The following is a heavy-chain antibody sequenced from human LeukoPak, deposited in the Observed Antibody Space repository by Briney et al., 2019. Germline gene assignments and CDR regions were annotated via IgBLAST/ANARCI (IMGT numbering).Heavy chain of an antibody. Sequence: ASVKVSCKASGYTFTGYYMHWVRQAPGQGLEWMGWINPNSGGTNYAQKFQGWVTMTRDTSISTAYMELSRLRSDDTAVYYCARAMGPYGDYGIGESWGQGTLVTVSS. J-gene: IGHJ5*02. CDR2: INPNSGGT. CDR1: GYTFTGYY. D-gene: IGHD4-17*01. V-gene: IGHV1-2*04. CDR3: ARAMGPYGDYGIGES.